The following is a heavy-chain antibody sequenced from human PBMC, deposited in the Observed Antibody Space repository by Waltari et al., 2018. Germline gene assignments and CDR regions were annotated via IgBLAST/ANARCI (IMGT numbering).Heavy chain of an antibody. CDR3: ARRHYDNGGYYSEVLWFDS. D-gene: IGHD3-22*01. CDR1: GGSFSDYY. J-gene: IGHJ5*01. Sequence: QVQLQQWGAGLLKSSETLSLTCAVHGGSFSDYYWTWFRQTPGKGLEGIGEINKSESTSYNPSRKSRVTLSADTSQKQFSLKVTSVTAADTAVYFCARRHYDNGGYYSEVLWFDSWGQGTPVTVSS. V-gene: IGHV4-34*01. CDR2: INKSEST.